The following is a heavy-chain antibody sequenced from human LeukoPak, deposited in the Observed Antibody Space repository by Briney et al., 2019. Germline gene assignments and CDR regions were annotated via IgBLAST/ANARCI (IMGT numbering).Heavy chain of an antibody. J-gene: IGHJ4*02. CDR3: ARDIDY. CDR1: GFTFSDFW. Sequence: GGSLRLSCAGSGFTFSDFWMTWVRQTPGKGLEWVANIKEDGTEKNLVDSVKGRFTISRDNTKNSLYLQMNSLRVEDTAVYYCARDIDYWGQGTLVTVSS. CDR2: IKEDGTEK. V-gene: IGHV3-7*01.